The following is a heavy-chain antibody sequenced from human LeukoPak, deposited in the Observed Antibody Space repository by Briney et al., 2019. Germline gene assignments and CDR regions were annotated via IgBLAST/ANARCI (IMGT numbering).Heavy chain of an antibody. Sequence: GGSLRLSCAASGFTFSSYSLNWVRQAPGKGLEWVSSISSSSSYIYHADSVKGRFTFSRDNAKNSLYLQMNSLRAKDTAVYYCARSGWFGELGFDYWGQGTLVTVSS. CDR2: ISSSSSYI. D-gene: IGHD3-10*01. J-gene: IGHJ4*02. CDR1: GFTFSSYS. V-gene: IGHV3-21*01. CDR3: ARSGWFGELGFDY.